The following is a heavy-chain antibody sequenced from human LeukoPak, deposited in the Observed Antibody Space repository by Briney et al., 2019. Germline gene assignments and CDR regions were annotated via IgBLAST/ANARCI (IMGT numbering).Heavy chain of an antibody. D-gene: IGHD3-9*01. CDR1: GYTFTGYY. J-gene: IGHJ5*02. CDR2: SNPNSGGT. CDR3: ARVRKRYFDWSNWFDP. V-gene: IGHV1-2*02. Sequence: ASVKVSCKASGYTFTGYYMHGVRRAPGQGLEGMGWSNPNSGGTNYAQKFQGRVTMTRDTSISTAYMELSRLRSDDTAVYYCARVRKRYFDWSNWFDPWGQGTLVTVSS.